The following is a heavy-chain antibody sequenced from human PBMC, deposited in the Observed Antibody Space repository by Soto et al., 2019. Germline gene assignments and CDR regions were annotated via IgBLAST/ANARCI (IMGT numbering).Heavy chain of an antibody. J-gene: IGHJ5*02. Sequence: ASVKVSCNASGYTFTSYYMHLVRQAPGQGLEWMGIINPSGGSTSYAQKFQGRVTMTRDTSTSTVYMELSSLRSEDTAVYYCARDLNCSSTSCYGYWFDPWGQGTLVTVSS. CDR1: GYTFTSYY. CDR3: ARDLNCSSTSCYGYWFDP. D-gene: IGHD2-2*01. V-gene: IGHV1-46*03. CDR2: INPSGGST.